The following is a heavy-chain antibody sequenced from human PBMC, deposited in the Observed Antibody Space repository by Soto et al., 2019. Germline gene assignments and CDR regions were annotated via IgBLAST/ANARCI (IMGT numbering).Heavy chain of an antibody. Sequence: QVQLVQSGAEVKKPGSSVKVSCKASGGTFSSYAISWVRQAPGQGLEWMGGIIPIFGTANYAQKFQGRVKITADESTSTAYMELSSLRSEDTAVYYCAGGYCTNGVCSRYYYYYGMDVWGQGTTVTVSS. CDR3: AGGYCTNGVCSRYYYYYGMDV. J-gene: IGHJ6*02. V-gene: IGHV1-69*01. CDR1: GGTFSSYA. D-gene: IGHD2-8*01. CDR2: IIPIFGTA.